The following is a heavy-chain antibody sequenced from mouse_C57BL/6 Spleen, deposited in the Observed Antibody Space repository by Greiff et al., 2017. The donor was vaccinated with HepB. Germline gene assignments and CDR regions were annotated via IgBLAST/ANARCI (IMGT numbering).Heavy chain of an antibody. CDR3: AIYDYDGGYAMDY. V-gene: IGHV1-26*01. D-gene: IGHD2-4*01. J-gene: IGHJ4*01. Sequence: EVQLQQSGPELVKPGASVKISCKASGYTFTDYYMNWVKQSHGKSLEWIGDINPNNGGTSYNQKFKGKATLTVDKSSSTAYMELRSLTSEDSAVYYCAIYDYDGGYAMDYWGQGTSVTVSS. CDR2: INPNNGGT. CDR1: GYTFTDYY.